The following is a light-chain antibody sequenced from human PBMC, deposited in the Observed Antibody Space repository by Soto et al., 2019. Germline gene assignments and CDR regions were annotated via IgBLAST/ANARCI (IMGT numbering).Light chain of an antibody. CDR3: QQPHSFVLT. Sequence: IQLTQSPSSLSASIGDRVTITCRASQDISLYLAWYQQKSGEAPRLLISGASTLQSGVPSRFSGSRSGTDFTLTIRGLQPEEFATYYCQQPHSFVLTFGGGTKVEMK. CDR1: QDISLY. J-gene: IGKJ4*01. CDR2: GAS. V-gene: IGKV1-9*01.